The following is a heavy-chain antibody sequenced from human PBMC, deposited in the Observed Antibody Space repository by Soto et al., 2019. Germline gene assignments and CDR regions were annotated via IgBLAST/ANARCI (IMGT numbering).Heavy chain of an antibody. CDR1: GGSVSSGSYY. Sequence: QVQLQESGPGLVKPSETLSLTCTVSGGSVSSGSYYWSWIRQPPGKGLEWSGYIYYSGSTNYNPSLKSRVTIPVDTSKTQFSLKPSSVSAADTAVYYCARGVTSGSYPYYSYYGMDVWGQGTTVTVSS. CDR3: ARGVTSGSYPYYSYYGMDV. D-gene: IGHD1-26*01. V-gene: IGHV4-61*01. CDR2: IYYSGST. J-gene: IGHJ6*02.